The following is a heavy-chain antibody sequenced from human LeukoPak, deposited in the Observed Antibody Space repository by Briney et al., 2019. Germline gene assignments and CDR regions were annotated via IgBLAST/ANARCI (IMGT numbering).Heavy chain of an antibody. CDR3: ARLRDYYDSSGYLTPHYWFDP. Sequence: SETLSLTCTVSGGSISSYYWSWIRQPPGKGLEWIGYIYYSGRTNYNPSLKSRVTISVDTSKNQFSLKLSSVTAADTAVYYCARLRDYYDSSGYLTPHYWFDPWGQGTLVTVSS. J-gene: IGHJ5*02. CDR2: IYYSGRT. V-gene: IGHV4-59*08. CDR1: GGSISSYY. D-gene: IGHD3-22*01.